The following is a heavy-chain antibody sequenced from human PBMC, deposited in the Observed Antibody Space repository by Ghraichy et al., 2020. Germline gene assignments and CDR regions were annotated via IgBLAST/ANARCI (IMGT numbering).Heavy chain of an antibody. D-gene: IGHD5-18*01. CDR3: AKVEGVQPWFQSAFDY. CDR2: ISGSGGST. V-gene: IGHV3-23*01. J-gene: IGHJ4*02. CDR1: GFTFSSYA. Sequence: GGSLRLSCAASGFTFSSYAMSWVRQAPGKGLEWVSAISGSGGSTYYADSVKGRFTISRDNSKNTLYLQMNSLRAEDTAVYYCAKVEGVQPWFQSAFDYWGQGTLVTVSS.